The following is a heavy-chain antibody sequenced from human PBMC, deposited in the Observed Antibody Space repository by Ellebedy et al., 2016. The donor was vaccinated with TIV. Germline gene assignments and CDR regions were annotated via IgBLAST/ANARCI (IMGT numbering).Heavy chain of an antibody. J-gene: IGHJ4*02. CDR3: ARDGGSSEMAHFDY. CDR2: VYYTGNA. CDR1: GGSTITSLYF. D-gene: IGHD5-24*01. Sequence: GSLRLSCNVSGGSTITSLYFWGWVRQPPGQGLEWIGSVYYTGNAYHNPSLQSRVTISVAAFKNQFSLRLSSVTAADTAVYYCARDGGSSEMAHFDYWGQGTLVTVSS. V-gene: IGHV4-39*07.